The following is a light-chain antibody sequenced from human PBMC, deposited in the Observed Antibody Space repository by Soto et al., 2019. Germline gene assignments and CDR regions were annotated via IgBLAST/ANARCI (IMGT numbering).Light chain of an antibody. CDR3: QHYTNWPIT. CDR2: GIS. Sequence: EVVMTQSPATLSVSPGERATLSCRASQTVSKNYLAWYQQKPGQAPRLLIYGISARATGIPARFSGSGSGTEFTLTITSLQSEDVAFYYYQHYTNWPITFGQGTRVEIK. J-gene: IGKJ5*01. V-gene: IGKV3-15*01. CDR1: QTVSKN.